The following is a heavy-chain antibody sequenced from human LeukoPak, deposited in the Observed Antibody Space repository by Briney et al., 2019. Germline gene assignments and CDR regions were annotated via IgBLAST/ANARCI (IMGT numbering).Heavy chain of an antibody. J-gene: IGHJ5*02. CDR1: GYTFTSYG. V-gene: IGHV1-18*01. CDR2: ISGYNGHT. Sequence: ASVKVSCKASGYTFTSYGISWVRQAPGQGLEWMGWISGYNGHTNYAQNLQGRVTMTTDTSTSTAYMELRSLRSDDTAVYYCARALWFGELLLFDPWGQGTLVTVSS. CDR3: ARALWFGELLLFDP. D-gene: IGHD3-10*01.